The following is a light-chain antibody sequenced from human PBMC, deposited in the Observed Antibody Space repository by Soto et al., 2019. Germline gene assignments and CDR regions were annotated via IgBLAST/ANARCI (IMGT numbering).Light chain of an antibody. CDR2: DTA. CDR3: MLAYGGAYVV. CDR1: TGTVTRSHS. J-gene: IGLJ2*01. V-gene: IGLV7-46*01. Sequence: QAVVTQEPSLTVSPGGTVTLTFGSSTGTVTRSHSPYWFQQKPGQAPRTLIYDTANKHSWTPARFSGSLLGGKGALTLSGAQPEDEAYYYCMLAYGGAYVVFGGGTKLTVL.